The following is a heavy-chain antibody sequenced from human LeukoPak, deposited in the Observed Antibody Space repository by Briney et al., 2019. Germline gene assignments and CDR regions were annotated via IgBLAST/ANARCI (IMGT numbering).Heavy chain of an antibody. CDR3: PRRRGCGSASFPGYFDY. CDR2: IRSKDYGGTT. Sequence: GGSLRLSCSASGFSFGAYSMSWFRQAPGKGLEWLAFIRSKDYGGTTEYAASVKGRFTISRDDSESIAYLQMSSLKTEDTAFNYWPRRRGCGSASFPGYFDYWGEGTLATVSS. J-gene: IGHJ4*02. CDR1: GFSFGAYS. D-gene: IGHD2-2*01. V-gene: IGHV3-49*03.